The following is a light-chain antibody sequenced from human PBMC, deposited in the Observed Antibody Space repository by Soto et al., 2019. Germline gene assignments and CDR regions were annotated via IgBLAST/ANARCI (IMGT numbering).Light chain of an antibody. CDR2: DVS. CDR1: SSDVGGYKY. CDR3: SSYTSSRAYV. J-gene: IGLJ1*01. Sequence: QSVLTQPASVSGSPGQSITISCTGTSSDVGGYKYVSWYQQHPGKAPKLIIYDVSDRPSGVSNRFSGSKSGNTASLTISGLQAEDEADYYCSSYTSSRAYVFGIGTKVTVL. V-gene: IGLV2-14*03.